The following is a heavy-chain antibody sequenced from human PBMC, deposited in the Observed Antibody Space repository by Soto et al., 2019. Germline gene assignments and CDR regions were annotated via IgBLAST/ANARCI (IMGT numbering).Heavy chain of an antibody. CDR1: GFTFSSYG. J-gene: IGHJ1*01. CDR2: ISYDGSDK. D-gene: IGHD2-15*01. V-gene: IGHV3-30*03. CDR3: ARGVVVATTSFQH. Sequence: QVPLVESGGGVVQPGRSLRLSCAASGFTFSSYGMHWVRQAPGKGLEWVAVISYDGSDKYYADSVKGRFTISRDNSISTLYLQVDSLRAADTAVYYCARGVVVATTSFQHWGQGTLVTVSS.